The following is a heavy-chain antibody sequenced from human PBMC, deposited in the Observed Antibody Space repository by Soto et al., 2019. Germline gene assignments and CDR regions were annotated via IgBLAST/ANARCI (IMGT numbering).Heavy chain of an antibody. D-gene: IGHD3-3*01. J-gene: IGHJ5*02. CDR2: IYYSGRT. V-gene: IGHV4-59*08. Sequence: SETLSLTCTVSGGSISSSYWSWIRQPPGKGLEWIGYIYYSGRTKYNPSLKSRVTVSLDTSKNHFSLKLTSVTAADTAVYYCARHAQEGYDLNWFGPWGQGTLVTVSS. CDR3: ARHAQEGYDLNWFGP. CDR1: GGSISSSY.